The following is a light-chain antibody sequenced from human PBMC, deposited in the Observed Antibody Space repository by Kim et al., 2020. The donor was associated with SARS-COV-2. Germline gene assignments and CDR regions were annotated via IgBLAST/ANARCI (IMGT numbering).Light chain of an antibody. CDR3: QESYNTLMYT. CDR2: AAS. J-gene: IGKJ2*01. V-gene: IGKV1-39*01. Sequence: DIQMTQSPSSLSESVGDRVTITCRASQSISRYLNWYQQKPGKAPKLLIYAASTLQDGTPSRFSGSGSGTDFTLTISSLHPEDFATYYCQESYNTLMYTFGQGTKLEI. CDR1: QSISRY.